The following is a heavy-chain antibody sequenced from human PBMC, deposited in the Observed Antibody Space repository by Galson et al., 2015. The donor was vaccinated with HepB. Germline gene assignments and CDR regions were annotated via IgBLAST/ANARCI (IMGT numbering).Heavy chain of an antibody. CDR2: IYSGGST. J-gene: IGHJ6*02. CDR1: GFTVSSNY. CDR3: AREIFVPHRDYYGMDV. Sequence: SLRLSCAASGFTVSSNYMSWVRQAPGKGLEWVSVIYSGGSTYYADSVKGRFTISRDNSKNTLYLQMNSLRAEDTAVYYCAREIFVPHRDYYGMDVWGQGTTVTVSS. V-gene: IGHV3-66*01.